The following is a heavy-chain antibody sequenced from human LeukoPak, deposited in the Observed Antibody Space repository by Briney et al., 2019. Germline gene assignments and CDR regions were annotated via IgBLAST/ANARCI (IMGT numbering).Heavy chain of an antibody. CDR1: AFTASSND. CDR2: IYSGGST. CDR3: ARGSSGYYYSLLGY. D-gene: IGHD3-22*01. J-gene: IGHJ4*02. V-gene: IGHV3-53*01. Sequence: GGCLRLSCAAPAFTASSNDVSWVRQAPWKGLEWVSVIYSGGSTYYADSVKGRFTISRDNSRNTVYLQMNSLRAEDTAVYYCARGSSGYYYSLLGYWGQGTLVTVSS.